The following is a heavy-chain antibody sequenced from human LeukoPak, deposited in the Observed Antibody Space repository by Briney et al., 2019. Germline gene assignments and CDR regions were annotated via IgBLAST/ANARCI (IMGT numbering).Heavy chain of an antibody. V-gene: IGHV1-18*01. CDR2: ISAYNGNT. D-gene: IGHD6-13*01. J-gene: IGHJ3*02. Sequence: ASVKVSCKASGYTFTSYGIIWVRQAPGQGLEWTGWISAYNGNTNYAQKLQGRVTMTTDTSTSTAYMELRSLRSDDTAVYYCARGSLAAARVTAFDIWGQGTMVTVSS. CDR1: GYTFTSYG. CDR3: ARGSLAAARVTAFDI.